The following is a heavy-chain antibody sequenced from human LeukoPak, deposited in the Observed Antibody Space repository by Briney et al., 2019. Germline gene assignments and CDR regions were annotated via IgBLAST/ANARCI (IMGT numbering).Heavy chain of an antibody. Sequence: SETLSLTCTVSGGSISSSSYYWGWIRQPPGKGLEWIGSIYYSGSTYYNPSLRSRVIISIDTSKNQFSLKLISVTAADTAVYYCARRYCSGGSCYSDNWFDPWGQGTLVTVSS. CDR2: IYYSGST. V-gene: IGHV4-39*07. CDR1: GGSISSSSYY. D-gene: IGHD2-15*01. CDR3: ARRYCSGGSCYSDNWFDP. J-gene: IGHJ5*02.